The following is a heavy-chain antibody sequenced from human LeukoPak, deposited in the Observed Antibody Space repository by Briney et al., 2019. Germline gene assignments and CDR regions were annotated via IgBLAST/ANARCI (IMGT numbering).Heavy chain of an antibody. J-gene: IGHJ3*02. CDR3: ARLPITLVRGVINAFDI. CDR2: IYYSGST. CDR1: GGSISSYY. V-gene: IGHV4-59*08. Sequence: SETLSLTCTVSGGSISSYYWSWIRQPPGKGLEWIGYIYYSGSTNYNPSLKSRVTISVDTSKNQFSLKLSSVTAADAAVYYCARLPITLVRGVINAFDIWGQGTMVTVSS. D-gene: IGHD3-10*01.